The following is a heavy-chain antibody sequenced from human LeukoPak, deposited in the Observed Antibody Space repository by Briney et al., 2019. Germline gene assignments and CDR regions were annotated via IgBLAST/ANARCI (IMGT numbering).Heavy chain of an antibody. V-gene: IGHV3-47*02. J-gene: IGHJ4*02. CDR1: GFAFSSYV. CDR3: ARVSWGFNCSGGSCYSETNFDY. D-gene: IGHD2-15*01. Sequence: PGGSLRLSCAASGFAFSSYVLHWVRRAPGKGPEWVSAIGTGGDTYYADPVMGRFTISRDNAKKSLFLQMNSLIAEDMAVYYCARVSWGFNCSGGSCYSETNFDYWGQGTLVTVSS. CDR2: IGTGGDT.